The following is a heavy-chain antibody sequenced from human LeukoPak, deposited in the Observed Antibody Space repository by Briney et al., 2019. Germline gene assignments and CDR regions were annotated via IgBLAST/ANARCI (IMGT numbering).Heavy chain of an antibody. Sequence: GGSLRLSCAASGFIVSSNYMSWVRQAPGKGLEWVSVIYSDGSTYYADSVKGRFTISRDNAKNSLYLQMNSLRAEDAAVYYCARDGGSGSMDVWGKGTTVTVSS. CDR2: IYSDGST. CDR1: GFIVSSNY. CDR3: ARDGGSGSMDV. J-gene: IGHJ6*04. D-gene: IGHD3-10*01. V-gene: IGHV3-53*01.